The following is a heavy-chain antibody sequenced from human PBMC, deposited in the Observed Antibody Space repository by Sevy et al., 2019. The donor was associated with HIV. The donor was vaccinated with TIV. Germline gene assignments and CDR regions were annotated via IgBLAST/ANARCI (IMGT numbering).Heavy chain of an antibody. CDR1: GFTFDDYA. J-gene: IGHJ4*02. CDR2: ISWDGGST. Sequence: GGSLRLSCVASGFTFDDYAMHWVRQAPGKGLEWVSLISWDGGSTYYADSVQGRFTISRDNTRNSLYLQMHSLRPEDTALYYCAKDSQASSSGRGYFDYWGQGTLVTVSS. CDR3: AKDSQASSSGRGYFDY. D-gene: IGHD6-19*01. V-gene: IGHV3-43D*04.